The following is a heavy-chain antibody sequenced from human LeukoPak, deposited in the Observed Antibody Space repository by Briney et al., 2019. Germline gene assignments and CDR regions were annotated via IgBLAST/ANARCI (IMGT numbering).Heavy chain of an antibody. Sequence: SETLSLTCTVSGGSISSYYWSWIRQPAGKGLEWIGRIYTSGSTNYNPSLKSRVTISVDTSKNQFSLKLSSVTAADTAVYYCARVTPYKTYYYDSSGFFDYWGQGTLVTVSS. V-gene: IGHV4-4*07. D-gene: IGHD3-22*01. CDR2: IYTSGST. CDR1: GGSISSYY. CDR3: ARVTPYKTYYYDSSGFFDY. J-gene: IGHJ4*02.